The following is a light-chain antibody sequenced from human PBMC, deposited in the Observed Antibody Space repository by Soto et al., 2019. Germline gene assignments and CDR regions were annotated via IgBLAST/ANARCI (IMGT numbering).Light chain of an antibody. J-gene: IGKJ1*01. Sequence: DIVMTQSPLSLPVTPGEPASISCRSSQSLLDSNGYNCLEWYLPKPGQSPQLLIYLGSNRASGVTDRFSGRGSGADFTLKISRMEAEDVGIYYCMQSRQTPLTFGQGTKVEIK. CDR3: MQSRQTPLT. CDR2: LGS. CDR1: QSLLDSNGYNC. V-gene: IGKV2-28*01.